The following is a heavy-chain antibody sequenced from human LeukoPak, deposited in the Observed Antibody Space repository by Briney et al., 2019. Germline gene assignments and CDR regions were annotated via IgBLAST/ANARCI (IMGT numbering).Heavy chain of an antibody. J-gene: IGHJ4*02. D-gene: IGHD5-18*01. V-gene: IGHV3-21*01. CDR3: ARFDTAMVTGFDY. Sequence: GGSLRLSCAASGFTFSSYSMNWVRQAPGKGLEWVSSISSSSSYIYYADSVKGRFTISRDNAKNSLYLQMNSLRAEDTAVYYCARFDTAMVTGFDYWGQGTLVTVSS. CDR2: ISSSSSYI. CDR1: GFTFSSYS.